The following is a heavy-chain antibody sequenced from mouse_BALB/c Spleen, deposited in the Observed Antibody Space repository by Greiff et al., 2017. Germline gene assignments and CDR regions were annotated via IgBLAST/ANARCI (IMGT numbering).Heavy chain of an antibody. Sequence: EVHLVESGGGLVKPGGSLKLSCAASGFTFSSYAMSWVRQTPEKRLEWVASISSGGSTYYPDSVKGRFTISRDNARNILYLQMSSLRSEDTAMYYCARGPDGYSAMDYWGQGTSVTVSS. CDR2: ISSGGST. CDR3: ARGPDGYSAMDY. J-gene: IGHJ4*01. CDR1: GFTFSSYA. D-gene: IGHD2-3*01. V-gene: IGHV5-6-5*01.